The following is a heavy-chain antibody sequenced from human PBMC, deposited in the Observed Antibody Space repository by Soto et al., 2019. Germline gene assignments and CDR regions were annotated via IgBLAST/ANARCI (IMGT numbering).Heavy chain of an antibody. CDR2: VTTDGVRT. CDR3: AKSPRPMAAAKKYGMDA. Sequence: PGGSLRLSCAASGFTYRSCAMTWVRQAAVKGLEWVSSVTTDGVRTYFADSVKGRFTISRDNSKSTLYLQMNSLRAEDTAVYYCAKSPRPMAAAKKYGMDAWGQGTTVTVSS. D-gene: IGHD6-25*01. CDR1: GFTYRSCA. J-gene: IGHJ6*02. V-gene: IGHV3-23*01.